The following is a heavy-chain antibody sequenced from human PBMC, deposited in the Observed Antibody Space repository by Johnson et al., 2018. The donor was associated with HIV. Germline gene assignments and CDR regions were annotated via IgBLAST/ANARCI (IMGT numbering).Heavy chain of an antibody. Sequence: QMQLVESGGGLVQPGSSLRLSCAASGFTFSSYAMHWVRQTPGKGLEWVAVISYDGSNKYYADSVKGRFTISRDNSKNTLYLQINSLRAEDTAVYYCARGDYVYMDYSAFDIWGQGTMVTVSS. CDR3: ARGDYVYMDYSAFDI. D-gene: IGHD5/OR15-5a*01. V-gene: IGHV3-30*04. J-gene: IGHJ3*02. CDR2: ISYDGSNK. CDR1: GFTFSSYA.